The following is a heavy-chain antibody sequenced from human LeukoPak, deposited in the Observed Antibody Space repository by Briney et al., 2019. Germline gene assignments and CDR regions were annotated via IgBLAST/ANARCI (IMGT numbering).Heavy chain of an antibody. Sequence: GGSLRLSCSASGFTVSSNYMSWVRQAPGKGVEWVSHIYSGGSTYYADSVTGRFTISRDNSKDTLYLQMNSLRAEDTAVYYCAKDFGEGSWYNYWGQGTLVTVSS. CDR2: IYSGGST. CDR3: AKDFGEGSWYNY. V-gene: IGHV3-53*01. J-gene: IGHJ4*02. D-gene: IGHD6-13*01. CDR1: GFTVSSNY.